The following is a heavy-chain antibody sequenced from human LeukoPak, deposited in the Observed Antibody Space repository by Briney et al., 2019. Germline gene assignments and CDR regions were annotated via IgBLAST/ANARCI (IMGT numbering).Heavy chain of an antibody. D-gene: IGHD3-10*01. CDR2: IYSGGST. CDR1: GFTVSSNY. J-gene: IGHJ4*02. Sequence: GGSLRLSCAASGFTVSSNYMSWVRQAPGKGLEWVSVIYSGGSTYYADSVKGRFTISRDNSKNTLYLQMNSLRAEDTAVYYCARTYGSGSYLYYFDYWGQGTLVTVSS. CDR3: ARTYGSGSYLYYFDY. V-gene: IGHV3-66*01.